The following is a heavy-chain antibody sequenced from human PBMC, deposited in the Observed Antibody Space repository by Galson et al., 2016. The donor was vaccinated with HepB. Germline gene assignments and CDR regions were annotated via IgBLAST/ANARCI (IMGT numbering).Heavy chain of an antibody. CDR2: INAGNGKT. Sequence: SVKVSCKASGYTFNGYVMHWVRQAPGQRPEWMGWINAGNGKTKYSQKFQGRVTITRDTSESTAYMELSSLRSEDTAVYYCARSSSGWYDYWGQGTLVSVSS. D-gene: IGHD6-19*01. CDR3: ARSSSGWYDY. CDR1: GYTFNGYV. J-gene: IGHJ4*02. V-gene: IGHV1-3*01.